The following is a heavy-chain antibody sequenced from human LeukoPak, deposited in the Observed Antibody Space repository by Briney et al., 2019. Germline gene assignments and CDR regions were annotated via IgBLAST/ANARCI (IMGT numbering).Heavy chain of an antibody. CDR2: ISSSSSYI. CDR3: ARDLVATVVDV. V-gene: IGHV3-21*01. D-gene: IGHD5-12*01. CDR1: GFTFSSYR. Sequence: GGSLRLSCAASGFTFSSYRMNWVRQAPGKGLEWVSSISSSSSYIYYADSVKGRFTISRDNAKNSLYLQMNSLRAEDTAVYYCARDLVATVVDVWGKGTTVTVSS. J-gene: IGHJ6*04.